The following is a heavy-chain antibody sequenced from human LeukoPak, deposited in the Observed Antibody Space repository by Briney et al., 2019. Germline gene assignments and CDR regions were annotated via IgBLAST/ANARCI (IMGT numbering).Heavy chain of an antibody. Sequence: SGGSLRLSCAASGFAFSSYGMHWVRQAPGKGLEWVAFIRYDGSNKYYADSVKGRFTISRDNAKNTLYLQMNSVRADDTAVYYCAREGGSSPDFDYWGQGTLVTVSS. CDR1: GFAFSSYG. D-gene: IGHD6-13*01. CDR3: AREGGSSPDFDY. V-gene: IGHV3-30*02. CDR2: IRYDGSNK. J-gene: IGHJ4*02.